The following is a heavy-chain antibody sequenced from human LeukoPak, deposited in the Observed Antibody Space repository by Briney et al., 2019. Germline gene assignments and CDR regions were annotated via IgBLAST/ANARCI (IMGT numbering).Heavy chain of an antibody. CDR3: AKDQGIVGATTFDY. CDR2: IRYDGSNK. D-gene: IGHD1-26*01. CDR1: GFTFSSYG. V-gene: IGHV3-30*02. Sequence: PGGSPRLSCAASGFTFSSYGMHWVRQAPGKGREWVAFIRYDGSNKYYAHSVKGRFTISRDNSKNTLYLQMNSLRAEDTAVYYCAKDQGIVGATTFDYWGQGTLVTVSS. J-gene: IGHJ4*02.